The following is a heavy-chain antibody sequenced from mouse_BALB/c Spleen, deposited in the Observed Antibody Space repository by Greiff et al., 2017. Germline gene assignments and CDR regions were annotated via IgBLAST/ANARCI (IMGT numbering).Heavy chain of an antibody. CDR1: GYTFTSYT. CDR3: ARSNNGNYVRYWYFDV. D-gene: IGHD2-1*01. V-gene: IGHV1-4*01. Sequence: VQLQESGAELARPGASVKMSCKASGYTFTSYTMHWVKQRPGQGLEWIGYINPSSGYTNYNQKFKDKATLTADKSSSTAYMQLSSLTSEDSAVYYCARSNNGNYVRYWYFDVWGAGTTVTVSS. J-gene: IGHJ1*01. CDR2: INPSSGYT.